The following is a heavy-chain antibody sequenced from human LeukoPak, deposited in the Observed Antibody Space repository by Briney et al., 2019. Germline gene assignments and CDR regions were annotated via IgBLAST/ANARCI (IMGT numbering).Heavy chain of an antibody. CDR2: IIPILGIA. D-gene: IGHD3-22*01. V-gene: IGHV1-69*04. J-gene: IGHJ3*02. Sequence: SVKVSCKASGGTFSSYAMSWVRQAPGQGLEWMGRIIPILGIANYAQKFQGRVTITADKSTSTAYMELSSLRSEDTAVYYCARDRYYDSSPPDAFDIWGQGTMVTVSS. CDR3: ARDRYYDSSPPDAFDI. CDR1: GGTFSSYA.